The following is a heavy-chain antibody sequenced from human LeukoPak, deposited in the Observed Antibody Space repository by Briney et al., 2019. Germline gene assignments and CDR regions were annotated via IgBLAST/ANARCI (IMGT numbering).Heavy chain of an antibody. V-gene: IGHV4-4*07. D-gene: IGHD3-3*01. CDR2: IYTSGST. CDR3: ARDVLYDFWSGYGDNWFDP. Sequence: SETLSLTCTVSGGSISSYYWSWIQQPAGKGLEWIGRIYTSGSTNYNPSLKSRVTMSVDTSKNQFSLKLSSVTAADTAVYYCARDVLYDFWSGYGDNWFDPWGQGTLVTVSS. CDR1: GGSISSYY. J-gene: IGHJ5*02.